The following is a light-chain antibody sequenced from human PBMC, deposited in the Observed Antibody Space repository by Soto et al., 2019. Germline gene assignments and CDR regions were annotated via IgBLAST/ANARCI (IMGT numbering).Light chain of an antibody. V-gene: IGKV3-11*01. Sequence: EIVLTQSPATLSLSPGERATLSCRASQSVSSYLAWYQQKPGQAPRLLIYDASNRATGIPARFSGSGSGTDFTLTISSLEPEDFAVYYYQQRSNWPLFRGGTKVEIK. CDR1: QSVSSY. CDR2: DAS. CDR3: QQRSNWPL. J-gene: IGKJ4*01.